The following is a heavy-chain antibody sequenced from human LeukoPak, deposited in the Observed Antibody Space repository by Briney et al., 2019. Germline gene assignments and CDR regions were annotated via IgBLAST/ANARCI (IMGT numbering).Heavy chain of an antibody. CDR1: GSSISSYY. D-gene: IGHD3-22*01. J-gene: IGHJ5*02. Sequence: PSETLSLTCTVSGSSISSYYWSWIRQPPGTGLEWIGYVYDSGSTNYNPSLKSRVTISVDTSKNQFSLKLSSVTAADTALYYCARTYYYDSGGFLNHWFDPWGQGTLVTVSS. CDR3: ARTYYYDSGGFLNHWFDP. V-gene: IGHV4-59*08. CDR2: VYDSGST.